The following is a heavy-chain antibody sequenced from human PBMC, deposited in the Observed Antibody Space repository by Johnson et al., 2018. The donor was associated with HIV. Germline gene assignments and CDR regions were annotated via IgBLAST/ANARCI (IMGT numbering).Heavy chain of an antibody. Sequence: MLLVESGGGLVQPGGSLRLSCAASGFTFSSYWMSWVRQAPGKGLEWVANIKQDGSEKYYVDSVKGRFTISRDNSKNTLYLQMNSLRPEDTAVYYCARVHSGGAFDIWGQGTMVTVSS. CDR2: IKQDGSEK. CDR3: ARVHSGGAFDI. J-gene: IGHJ3*02. V-gene: IGHV3-7*01. CDR1: GFTFSSYW.